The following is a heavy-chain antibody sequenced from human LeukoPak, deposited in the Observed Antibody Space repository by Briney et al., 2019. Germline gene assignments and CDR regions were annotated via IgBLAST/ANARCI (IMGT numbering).Heavy chain of an antibody. V-gene: IGHV4-59*08. J-gene: IGHJ4*02. D-gene: IGHD6-13*01. CDR1: GGSISSYY. CDR3: ARHGSSWYLIDY. CDR2: IYYSGST. Sequence: AETLSLTCTVSGGSISSYYWSWIRQPPGKGLEWIGYIYYSGSTNYNPSLKSRVTISVDTSKNQFSLKLSSVTAADTAVYYCARHGSSWYLIDYWGQGTLVTVS.